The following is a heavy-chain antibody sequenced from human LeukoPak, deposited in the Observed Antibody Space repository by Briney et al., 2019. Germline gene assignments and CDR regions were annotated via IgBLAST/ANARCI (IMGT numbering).Heavy chain of an antibody. CDR2: ISSSGDSL. Sequence: PGGSLRLSCAASGFTFSDYYMTWIRQAPGKGLEWVSFISSSGDSLYYADSVRGRFIISRDNAKNSLFLQMNSLRAEDTAVYYCAREVVIVPDYFYYGLDVWGQGTRSPSP. J-gene: IGHJ6*02. V-gene: IGHV3-11*01. D-gene: IGHD2/OR15-2a*01. CDR3: AREVVIVPDYFYYGLDV. CDR1: GFTFSDYY.